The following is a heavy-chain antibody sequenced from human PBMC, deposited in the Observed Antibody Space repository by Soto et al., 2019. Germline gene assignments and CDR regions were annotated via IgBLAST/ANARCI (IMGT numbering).Heavy chain of an antibody. J-gene: IGHJ4*01. D-gene: IGHD2-8*02. Sequence: GALRLSGAAPGFTLSNSRLNWARQAPGKGLEWVGRIRSKTSGGATDFAAPVKGRFAISRDDSKDMVYLQMNSLRTEDTAVYYCTADSVFTGVLVRFDFWGHGTLVTVFS. CDR3: TADSVFTGVLVRFDF. V-gene: IGHV3-15*07. CDR1: GFTLSNSR. CDR2: IRSKTSGGAT.